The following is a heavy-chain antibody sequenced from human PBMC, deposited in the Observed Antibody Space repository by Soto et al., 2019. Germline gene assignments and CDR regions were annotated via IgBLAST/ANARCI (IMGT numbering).Heavy chain of an antibody. J-gene: IGHJ4*02. CDR3: AKDLDCSTTSCSKSYDY. Sequence: PGGSLRLSCAVSEFTFSSYAMSWVRQAPGKGLEWVSVISGSGGYTNYADSVKGRFTISRDNPKNTLYLQMNSLRAEDTAVYYCAKDLDCSTTSCSKSYDYWGQGTLVTVSS. V-gene: IGHV3-23*01. CDR2: ISGSGGYT. D-gene: IGHD2-2*01. CDR1: EFTFSSYA.